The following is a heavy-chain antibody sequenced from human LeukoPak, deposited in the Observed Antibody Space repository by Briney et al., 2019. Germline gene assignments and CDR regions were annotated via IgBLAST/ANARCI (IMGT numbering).Heavy chain of an antibody. V-gene: IGHV3-53*01. J-gene: IGHJ6*02. Sequence: GGSLRLSCAASGFTVTDNYMTWVRQAPGKGLEWVSIIYSGGSTYYADSVKGRFTISRDKSKNTLYLQMNSLRAEDTAVYYCARAIAVAGTDYYYGMDVWGQGTTVTVSS. CDR1: GFTVTDNY. D-gene: IGHD6-19*01. CDR2: IYSGGST. CDR3: ARAIAVAGTDYYYGMDV.